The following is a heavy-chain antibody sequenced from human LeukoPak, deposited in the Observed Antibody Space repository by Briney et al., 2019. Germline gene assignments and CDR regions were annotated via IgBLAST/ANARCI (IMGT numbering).Heavy chain of an antibody. V-gene: IGHV1-46*01. CDR3: ARDLAGGYCSSTSCYAPPGY. CDR1: GYTFTSYY. CDR2: INPSGGST. J-gene: IGHJ4*02. D-gene: IGHD2-2*01. Sequence: ASVKASCKASGYTFTSYYMHWVRQAPGQGLEWMGIINPSGGSTSYAQKFQGRVTMTRDTSTSTVYMELSSLRSEDTAVYYCARDLAGGYCSSTSCYAPPGYWGQGTLVTVSS.